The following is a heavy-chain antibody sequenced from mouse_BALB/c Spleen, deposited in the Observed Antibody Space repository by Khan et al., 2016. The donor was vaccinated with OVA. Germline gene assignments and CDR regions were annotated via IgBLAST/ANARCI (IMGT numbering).Heavy chain of an antibody. J-gene: IGHJ3*01. CDR1: GFTFSTYG. Sequence: EVELVESGGDLVKPGGSLKLSCAASGFTFSTYGMSWVRQTPDKRLEWVATASTGGSYTYYPDSVTGRFTISSDNAKNTLYLQMSGLKSEDKAMFYCTRLAYYYDSEGFAYWGQGTLVTVSA. D-gene: IGHD1-1*01. CDR3: TRLAYYYDSEGFAY. V-gene: IGHV5-6*01. CDR2: ASTGGSYT.